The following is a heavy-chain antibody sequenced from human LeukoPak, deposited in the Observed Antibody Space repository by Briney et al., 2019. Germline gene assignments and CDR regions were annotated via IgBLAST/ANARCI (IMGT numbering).Heavy chain of an antibody. D-gene: IGHD1-14*01. Sequence: PSETLSLTCTVSSGSISRGSYYWSWIRQPAGKGLEWIGRIYTSGSTNYNPSLKSRVTISVDTSKNQFSLRLSSVTAADTAVYYCARGTIGILNFDYWGQGTLVTVSS. CDR3: ARGTIGILNFDY. V-gene: IGHV4-61*02. CDR1: SGSISRGSYY. J-gene: IGHJ4*02. CDR2: IYTSGST.